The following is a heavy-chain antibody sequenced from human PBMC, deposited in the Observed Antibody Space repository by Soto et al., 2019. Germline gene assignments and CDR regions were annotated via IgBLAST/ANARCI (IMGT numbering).Heavy chain of an antibody. CDR3: ARGVSNGVAY. V-gene: IGHV1-8*01. CDR2: VTPVSGYA. J-gene: IGHJ4*02. D-gene: IGHD2-8*01. Sequence: QVQLVQSGAEVKRPGASVKVSCTPSGYSFTTFDINWVRQAAGQGFEWMGWVTPVSGYARLAQKFQGRVTMTRDLSLSTVYMELSGLTLADTAVYYCARGVSNGVAYWGQGSLVTVSS. CDR1: GYSFTTFD.